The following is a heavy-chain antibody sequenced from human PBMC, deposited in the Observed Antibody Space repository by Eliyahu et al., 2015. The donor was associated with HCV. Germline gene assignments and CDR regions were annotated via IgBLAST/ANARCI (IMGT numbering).Heavy chain of an antibody. CDR2: VSAYNGNT. Sequence: QVQLVQSGGEVKRPGASVKVSCKASGYTLNSYGVSWMRQAPGKGLEVVGWVSAYNGNTDYAPSLQGRVTVTTDTSTNTAYMELRSLRFDDTALYYCARVHGRWHQNGVDYWGQGTLVTVSS. J-gene: IGHJ4*02. CDR1: GYTLNSYG. V-gene: IGHV1-18*04. CDR3: ARVHGRWHQNGVDY. D-gene: IGHD5-24*01.